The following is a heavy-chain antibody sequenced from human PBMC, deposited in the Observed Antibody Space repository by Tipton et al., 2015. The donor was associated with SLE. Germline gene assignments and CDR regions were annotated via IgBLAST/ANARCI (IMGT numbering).Heavy chain of an antibody. CDR1: GFSISSSSYT. CDR3: ARHGGHSGFVAKDYYYYDGMDV. J-gene: IGHJ6*02. Sequence: TLSLTCTVSGFSISSSSYTWGWIRQPPGKGLEWIGTIHYSGTTYYNPSLRSRVTISVDTSKSQFSLKVTSVTAADTAVYYCARHGGHSGFVAKDYYYYDGMDVWGQGTTVTVSS. V-gene: IGHV4-39*01. D-gene: IGHD5-12*01. CDR2: IHYSGTT.